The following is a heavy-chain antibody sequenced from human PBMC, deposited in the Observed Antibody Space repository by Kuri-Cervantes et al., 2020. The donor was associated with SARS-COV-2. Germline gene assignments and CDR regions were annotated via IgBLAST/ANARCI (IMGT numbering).Heavy chain of an antibody. D-gene: IGHD3-16*02. Sequence: GESLKISCAASGFTFSSYGMHWVRQAPGKGLEWVAVIWYDGSNKYYADSVKGRFTISRDNSKNTLYLQMNSLRAEDTAVYYCARGVEYYDYVWGSYRSWYFDYWGQGTLVTVSS. CDR1: GFTFSSYG. V-gene: IGHV3-33*01. CDR2: IWYDGSNK. CDR3: ARGVEYYDYVWGSYRSWYFDY. J-gene: IGHJ4*02.